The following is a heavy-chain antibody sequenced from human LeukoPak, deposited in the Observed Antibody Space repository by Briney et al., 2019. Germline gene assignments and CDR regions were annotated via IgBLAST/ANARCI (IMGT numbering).Heavy chain of an antibody. J-gene: IGHJ4*02. V-gene: IGHV3-23*01. CDR1: GFTFSSYA. CDR3: AKPGDYDSSGLTLRY. D-gene: IGHD3-22*01. CDR2: ISGSGGST. Sequence: HSGGSLRLSCAASGFTFSSYAMSWVRQAPGKGLEWVSAISGSGGSTYYADSVKGRFTISRDNSKNTLYLQMNGLRAEDTAVYYCAKPGDYDSSGLTLRYWGQGTLVTVSS.